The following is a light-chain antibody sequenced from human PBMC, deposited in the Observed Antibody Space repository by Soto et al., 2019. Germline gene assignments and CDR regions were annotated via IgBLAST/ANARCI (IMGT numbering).Light chain of an antibody. CDR2: GAS. CDR1: QSVSSDY. V-gene: IGKV3-20*01. Sequence: ETVMTQSPATLSVSPGERATLSCRASQSVSSDYLAWYQHKPGQAPRLLIYGASNRATGIPDRFSGSGSGTDFTLTISRLEPEDFAVYYCQQYGSSGTFGQGTKVDIK. J-gene: IGKJ1*01. CDR3: QQYGSSGT.